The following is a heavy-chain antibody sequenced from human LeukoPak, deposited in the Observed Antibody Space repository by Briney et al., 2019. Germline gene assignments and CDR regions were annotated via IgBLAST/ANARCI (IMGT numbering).Heavy chain of an antibody. CDR2: ISGSGGST. CDR3: AKDEFEQWLVHWFDP. V-gene: IGHV3-23*01. J-gene: IGHJ5*02. Sequence: PGGSLRLSCAASGFTFSSYGMSWVRQAPGKGLEWVSAISGSGGSTYYADSVKGRFTISRDNSKNTLYLQMNSLRAEDTAVYYCAKDEFEQWLVHWFDPWGQGTLVTVSS. D-gene: IGHD6-19*01. CDR1: GFTFSSYG.